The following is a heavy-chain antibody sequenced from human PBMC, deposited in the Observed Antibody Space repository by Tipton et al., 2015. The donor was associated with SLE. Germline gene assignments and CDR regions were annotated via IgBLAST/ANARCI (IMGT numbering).Heavy chain of an antibody. V-gene: IGHV4-59*01. CDR3: ASGGGFYFDY. J-gene: IGHJ4*02. CDR2: IYYSGST. Sequence: TLSLTCTVSGGSISSYYWSWIRQPPGKGLGWIGYIYYSGSTYYNPSLKSRVTISVDTSKNQFSLKLSSVTAADTAVYYCASGGGFYFDYWGQGTLVTVSS. D-gene: IGHD4-23*01. CDR1: GGSISSYY.